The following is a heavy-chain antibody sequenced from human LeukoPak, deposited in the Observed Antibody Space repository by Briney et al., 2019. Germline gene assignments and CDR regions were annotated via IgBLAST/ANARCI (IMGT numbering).Heavy chain of an antibody. J-gene: IGHJ6*03. CDR2: INHSGST. V-gene: IGHV4-34*01. CDR1: GGSFSGYY. CDR3: ARDRMFTIFSYYMDV. D-gene: IGHD3-9*01. Sequence: SETLSLTCAVYGGSFSGYYWSWIRQPPGKGLEWIGEINHSGSTNYNPSLKSRVTISVDTSKNQFSLKLSSVTAADTAVYYCARDRMFTIFSYYMDVWGKGTTVTVSS.